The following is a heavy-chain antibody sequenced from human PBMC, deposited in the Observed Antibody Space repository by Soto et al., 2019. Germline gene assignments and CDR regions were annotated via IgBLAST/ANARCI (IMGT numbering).Heavy chain of an antibody. Sequence: QVQLQESGPGLVKPSGTLSLTCAVSGGSISSSNWWSWVRQPPGKGLEWIGEIYHSGSTNYNPSLKSRFTISVDKSKNQFSLKLSSVTAADTAVYYCASVRGQYYYGMDVWGQGTTVTVSS. CDR1: GGSISSSNW. CDR3: ASVRGQYYYGMDV. V-gene: IGHV4-4*02. CDR2: IYHSGST. D-gene: IGHD3-10*02. J-gene: IGHJ6*02.